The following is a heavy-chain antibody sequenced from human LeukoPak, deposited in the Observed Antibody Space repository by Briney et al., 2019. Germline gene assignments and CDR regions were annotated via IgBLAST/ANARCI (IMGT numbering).Heavy chain of an antibody. CDR2: TYYSGNT. Sequence: SETLSLTCTVSGGSMTNYYWTWIRQSPGKGLEWIGHTYYSGNTNYNPSLKGRVTISIDTSKNQFSLKLSSVTAADTAVYYCTRGRAYYDSTGYYYWGRGILVTVSS. J-gene: IGHJ4*02. D-gene: IGHD3-22*01. CDR3: TRGRAYYDSTGYYY. CDR1: GGSMTNYY. V-gene: IGHV4-59*01.